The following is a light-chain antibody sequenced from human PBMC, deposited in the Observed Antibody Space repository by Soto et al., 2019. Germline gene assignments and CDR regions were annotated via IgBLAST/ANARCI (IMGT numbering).Light chain of an antibody. J-gene: IGKJ1*01. CDR3: QQYGSSGT. CDR1: QTLNHNY. Sequence: EIGLTQSPGTLSLSTGERATLSCSANQTLNHNYLAWYQQKPGQAPRLLIYDASSRATGTPDRFSGTGSATDFTLTISRLEPEDFAVYYCQQYGSSGTFCQGTKVDIK. CDR2: DAS. V-gene: IGKV3-20*01.